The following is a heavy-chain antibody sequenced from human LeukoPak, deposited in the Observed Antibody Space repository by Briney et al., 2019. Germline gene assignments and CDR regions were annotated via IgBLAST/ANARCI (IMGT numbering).Heavy chain of an antibody. J-gene: IGHJ4*02. CDR3: ARQGLRIAVADTFDY. CDR1: GGSISSSSYY. CDR2: IYYSGST. V-gene: IGHV4-39*01. D-gene: IGHD6-19*01. Sequence: SSETLSLTCTVSGGSISSSSYYWGWIRQPPGKGLEWIGSIYYSGSTYYNPSLKSRVTISVDTSKNQFSLKLSSVTAADTAVYYCARQGLRIAVADTFDYWGQGTLVTVPS.